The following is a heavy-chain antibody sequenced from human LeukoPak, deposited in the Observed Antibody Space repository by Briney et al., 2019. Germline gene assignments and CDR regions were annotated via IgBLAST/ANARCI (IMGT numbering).Heavy chain of an antibody. J-gene: IGHJ6*02. Sequence: SGTLSLTCAVYGGSFSGYYWSWIRQPPGKGLEWIGEINHSGSTNYNPSLKSRVTISVDTSKNQFSLKLSSVTAADTAVYYCARGLRYFGVVIMHGMDVWGQGTTVTVSS. CDR2: INHSGST. CDR1: GGSFSGYY. D-gene: IGHD3-3*01. CDR3: ARGLRYFGVVIMHGMDV. V-gene: IGHV4-34*01.